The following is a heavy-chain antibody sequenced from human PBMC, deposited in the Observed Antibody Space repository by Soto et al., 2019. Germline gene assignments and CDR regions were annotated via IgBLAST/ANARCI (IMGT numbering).Heavy chain of an antibody. CDR2: ISGSGGST. J-gene: IGHJ4*02. V-gene: IGHV3-23*01. Sequence: GSLRLSCAASGFTFSSYAMSWVRQAPGKGLEWVSAISGSGGSTYYADSVKGRFTISRDNSKNTLYLQMNSLRAEDTAVYYCAKDLIVVVVAATHPSVDYWGQGTLVTVSS. CDR1: GFTFSSYA. D-gene: IGHD2-15*01. CDR3: AKDLIVVVVAATHPSVDY.